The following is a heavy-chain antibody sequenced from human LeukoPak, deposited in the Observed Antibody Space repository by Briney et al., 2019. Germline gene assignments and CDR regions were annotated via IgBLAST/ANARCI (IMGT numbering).Heavy chain of an antibody. CDR2: ISYDGSNK. CDR1: GFTFSSYG. J-gene: IGHJ4*02. D-gene: IGHD3-3*01. Sequence: GRSLRLSCAASGFTFSSYGMHWVRQAPGKGLEWVAVISYDGSNKYYADSVKGRFTISRDNSKNTLYLQMNSLRAEDTAVYYCAKGRRGLEWFLDYWGQGTLVTVSS. V-gene: IGHV3-30*18. CDR3: AKGRRGLEWFLDY.